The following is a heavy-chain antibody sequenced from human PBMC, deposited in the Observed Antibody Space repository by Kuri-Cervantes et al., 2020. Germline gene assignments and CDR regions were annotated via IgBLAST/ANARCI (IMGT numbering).Heavy chain of an antibody. Sequence: ASVKVSCKASGYTFTSYDINWVRQATGQGLEWMGWISAYNGNTNYAQKLQGRVTMTTDTSTSTAYMELRSLRSDDTAVYYCARDGGSGGKFDPWGQGTLVTVSS. J-gene: IGHJ5*02. V-gene: IGHV1-18*01. CDR1: GYTFTSYD. CDR3: ARDGGSGGKFDP. D-gene: IGHD3-10*01. CDR2: ISAYNGNT.